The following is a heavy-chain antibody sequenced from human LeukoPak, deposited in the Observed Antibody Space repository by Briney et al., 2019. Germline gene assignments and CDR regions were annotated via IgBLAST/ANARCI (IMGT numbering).Heavy chain of an antibody. V-gene: IGHV4-59*01. CDR2: VFYSGPT. Sequence: ETLSLTCTVSGDSIDSYYWSWIRQPPGEGLQWIGYVFYSGPTNYDASLKSRVAISVDRSKNQFSLKLTSVSAADTAVYYCAGRSARYFDSWGQGTPVTVSS. D-gene: IGHD1-26*01. J-gene: IGHJ4*02. CDR1: GDSIDSYY. CDR3: AGRSARYFDS.